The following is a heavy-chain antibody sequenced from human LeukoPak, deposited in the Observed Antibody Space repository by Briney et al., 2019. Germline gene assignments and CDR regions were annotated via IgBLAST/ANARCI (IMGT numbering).Heavy chain of an antibody. D-gene: IGHD2-2*01. J-gene: IGHJ4*02. Sequence: SVKVSCKAFGGTFSSYAVSWVRQAPGQGLEWMGGIIPIFGSTNYAQKFQGRVTITADDSTGTAYMELSSLTSEDTAVYYCARGGNCSITTCYAFWGQGTLVTVSS. V-gene: IGHV1-69*13. CDR3: ARGGNCSITTCYAF. CDR2: IIPIFGST. CDR1: GGTFSSYA.